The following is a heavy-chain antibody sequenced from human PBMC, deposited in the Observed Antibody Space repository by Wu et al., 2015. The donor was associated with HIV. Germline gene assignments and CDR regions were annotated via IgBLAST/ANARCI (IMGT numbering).Heavy chain of an antibody. CDR2: IIPIFGPP. D-gene: IGHD6-19*01. Sequence: QVQLVQSGAEVKKPGSSVKVSCKASGGTFSTDAINWVRQAPGQGLEWMGGIIPIFGPPNYAQNFQGRVTISADESTSTAYMQLTSLRSEDTAVYYCATDGDYISGSVYWGQGTLVTVSS. CDR3: ATDGDYISGSVY. V-gene: IGHV1-69*12. CDR1: GGTFSTDA. J-gene: IGHJ4*02.